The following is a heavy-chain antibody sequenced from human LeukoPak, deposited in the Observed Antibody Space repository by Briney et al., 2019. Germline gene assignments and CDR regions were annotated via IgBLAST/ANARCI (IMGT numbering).Heavy chain of an antibody. CDR1: GYTFTSYV. J-gene: IGHJ6*02. V-gene: IGHV1-18*01. CDR2: ISAYNGNT. D-gene: IGHD3-22*01. CDR3: ERDSSSVTPSGMDV. Sequence: ASVKVSCKAFGYTFTSYVITWVRQAPGQGLEWMGWISAYNGNTDYADNFQGRVIVTTDTSTSTAYMELRSLRSDDTAVYYCERDSSSVTPSGMDVWGQGTTVAVSS.